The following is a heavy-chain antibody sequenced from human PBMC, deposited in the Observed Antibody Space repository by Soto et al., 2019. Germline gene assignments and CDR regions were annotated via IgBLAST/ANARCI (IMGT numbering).Heavy chain of an antibody. CDR3: ARYIPGVRYYGMDV. V-gene: IGHV3-23*01. D-gene: IGHD5-18*01. Sequence: GGSLRLSCAASGFPFSSYAMKWVRQAPGKGLEWVSLIGESGTPTYYADSVKGRFAISRDNSGNTLFLEMYSLRAEDTAVYYCARYIPGVRYYGMDVWGQGTTVTVSS. J-gene: IGHJ6*02. CDR2: IGESGTPT. CDR1: GFPFSSYA.